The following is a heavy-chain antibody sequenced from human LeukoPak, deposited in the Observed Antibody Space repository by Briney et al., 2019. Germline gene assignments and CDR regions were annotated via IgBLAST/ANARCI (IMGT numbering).Heavy chain of an antibody. Sequence: GGSLRLSCAASGFTFSTDAMHWGRHAPREGLERGANIKQDGSGKYYVDSAKGRFTISRDNAKNSLYLQMNSLRAEDTAVYYCVGEIAAGHFDYWGQGTLVTVSS. CDR1: GFTFSTDA. CDR2: IKQDGSGK. D-gene: IGHD6-13*01. CDR3: VGEIAAGHFDY. J-gene: IGHJ4*02. V-gene: IGHV3-7*01.